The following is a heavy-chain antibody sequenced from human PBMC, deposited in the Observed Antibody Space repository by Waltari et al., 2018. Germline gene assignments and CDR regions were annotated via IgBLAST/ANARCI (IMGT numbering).Heavy chain of an antibody. V-gene: IGHV3-9*01. CDR2: IILNTGSI. CDR1: GFTFDDYA. D-gene: IGHD1-1*01. CDR3: AKAPWGGYILYGMDV. J-gene: IGHJ6*02. Sequence: EVKLVESGGGLVQHGRSLRLSCGASGFTFDDYAMQWIRQAPGKGREGVSGIILNTGSIGYSDSVKGRFTISRDNAKNSLYLQMNSLRAEDTALYYCAKAPWGGYILYGMDVWGQGTTVTVSS.